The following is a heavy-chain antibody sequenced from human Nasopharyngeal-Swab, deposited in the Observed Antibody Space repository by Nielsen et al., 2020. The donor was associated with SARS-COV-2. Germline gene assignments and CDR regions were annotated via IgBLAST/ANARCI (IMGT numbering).Heavy chain of an antibody. D-gene: IGHD5-12*01. V-gene: IGHV4-59*08. J-gene: IGHJ3*02. CDR1: GGSISSYY. CDR3: ARKSGWLGAFDI. CDR2: IYYSGST. Sequence: GSLRLSCTVSGGSISSYYWSWIRQPPGKGLEWIGYIYYSGSTNYNPSLKSRVTISVDTSKNQFSLKLSSVTAADTAVYYCARKSGWLGAFDIWSQGKMGTVSS.